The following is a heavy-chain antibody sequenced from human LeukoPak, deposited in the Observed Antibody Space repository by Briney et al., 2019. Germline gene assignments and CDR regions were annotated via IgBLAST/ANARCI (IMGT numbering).Heavy chain of an antibody. J-gene: IGHJ4*02. CDR2: ISDSGSST. Sequence: GGSLRLSCAASGFTFSTYAMNWVRQVPGKGLEWVSSISDSGSSTNYADSVKGRFTISRDNSKNTLYLQMNSLRAEDTAVYYCAKVSLYGDYYFDYWGQGTLVTVSS. D-gene: IGHD4-17*01. CDR3: AKVSLYGDYYFDY. V-gene: IGHV3-23*01. CDR1: GFTFSTYA.